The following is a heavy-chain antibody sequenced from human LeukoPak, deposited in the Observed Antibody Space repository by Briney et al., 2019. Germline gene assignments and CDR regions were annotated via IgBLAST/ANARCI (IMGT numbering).Heavy chain of an antibody. CDR1: GGSFSGYY. CDR3: ARAGPAATRYYYYGMDV. D-gene: IGHD2-15*01. Sequence: KPSETLSLTCAVYGGSFSGYYWSWIRQPPGKGLEWIGEINHSGSTNHNPSLKSRVTISVDTSKNQFSLKLSSVTAADTAVYYCARAGPAATRYYYYGMDVWGQGTTVTVSS. J-gene: IGHJ6*02. V-gene: IGHV4-34*01. CDR2: INHSGST.